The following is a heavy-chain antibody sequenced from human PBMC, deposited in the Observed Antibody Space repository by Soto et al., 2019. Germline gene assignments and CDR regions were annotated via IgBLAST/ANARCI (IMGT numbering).Heavy chain of an antibody. Sequence: DVQLVESGGGLVQPGGSMRLSCAASGFTFPGYWMSWVRQAPGKGLEWVANTQQDATEKYYADSVRGRFTISRDNAKKVLYLQMNRLRGEDTAVYYCALPGVRTLYNGLDVWGQWPTVTVSS. CDR3: ALPGVRTLYNGLDV. V-gene: IGHV3-7*01. J-gene: IGHJ6*02. D-gene: IGHD3-10*02. CDR2: TQQDATEK. CDR1: GFTFPGYW.